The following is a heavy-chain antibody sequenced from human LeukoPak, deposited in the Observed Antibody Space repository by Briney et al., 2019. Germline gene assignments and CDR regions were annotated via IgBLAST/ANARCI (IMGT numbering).Heavy chain of an antibody. D-gene: IGHD3-22*01. CDR1: GGSITSDTYY. CDR2: IYYTGIT. CDR3: ARHEAYYYDSSGYPSIGYFDY. V-gene: IGHV4-39*01. Sequence: SETLSLTCTVSGGSITSDTYYWGWVRQPPGKGLEWIAFIYYTGITFYTPSLKGRVTLSEDTSKNQLSVKLSSVTAADTAVYYCARHEAYYYDSSGYPSIGYFDYWGQGTLVTVSS. J-gene: IGHJ4*02.